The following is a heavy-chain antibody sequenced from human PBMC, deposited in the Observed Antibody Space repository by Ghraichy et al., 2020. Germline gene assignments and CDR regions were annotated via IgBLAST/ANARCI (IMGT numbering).Heavy chain of an antibody. Sequence: SVKVSCKASGGTFSSYAISWVRQAPGQGLEWMGGIIPIFGTANYAQKFQGRVTITADESTSTAYMELSSLRSEDTAVYYCARGTYYDFWSGYYISYYYYGMDVWGQGTTVTVSS. CDR3: ARGTYYDFWSGYYISYYYYGMDV. V-gene: IGHV1-69*13. CDR2: IIPIFGTA. J-gene: IGHJ6*02. D-gene: IGHD3-3*01. CDR1: GGTFSSYA.